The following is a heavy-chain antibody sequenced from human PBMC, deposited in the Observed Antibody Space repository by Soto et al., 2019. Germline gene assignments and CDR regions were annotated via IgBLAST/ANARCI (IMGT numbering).Heavy chain of an antibody. CDR2: ISGSGSNT. J-gene: IGHJ4*02. D-gene: IGHD6-19*01. Sequence: GGSLRLSCAASGFTSSSYAMSWVRQAPGKGLEWVSAISGSGSNTYYADSVKGRFTISRDNSKNTLFLQMNSLRAEDTAVYYCAKLLAGSYFDYWGQGTLVTVSS. V-gene: IGHV3-23*01. CDR1: GFTSSSYA. CDR3: AKLLAGSYFDY.